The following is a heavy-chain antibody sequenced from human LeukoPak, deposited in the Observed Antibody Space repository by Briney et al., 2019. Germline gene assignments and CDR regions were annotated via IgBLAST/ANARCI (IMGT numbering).Heavy chain of an antibody. J-gene: IGHJ4*02. CDR1: GFTFRSYG. CDR3: AGAFGVVDY. Sequence: GGSLRLSCAASGFTFRSYGMHWVRQAPGKGLEWVAVISYDGSNKYYADSVKGRFTISGDNSKNTLYLQMNSLRAEDTAVYYCAGAFGVVDYWGQGTLVTVSS. V-gene: IGHV3-30*03. CDR2: ISYDGSNK. D-gene: IGHD3-3*01.